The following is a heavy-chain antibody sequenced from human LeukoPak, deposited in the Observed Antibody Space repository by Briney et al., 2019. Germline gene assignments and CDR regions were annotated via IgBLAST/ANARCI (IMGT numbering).Heavy chain of an antibody. Sequence: NPSETLSLTCAVYGGSFSGDFWSWLRQSPGKGLEWIGEIKHDGSTTYNPSLESRVTISVDTSKNQFSLKLSSVTAADTAVYYCARGTKNYDSSGYYSPMPSLWGQGTLVTVSS. V-gene: IGHV4-34*01. J-gene: IGHJ4*02. CDR2: IKHDGST. CDR1: GGSFSGDF. D-gene: IGHD3-22*01. CDR3: ARGTKNYDSSGYYSPMPSL.